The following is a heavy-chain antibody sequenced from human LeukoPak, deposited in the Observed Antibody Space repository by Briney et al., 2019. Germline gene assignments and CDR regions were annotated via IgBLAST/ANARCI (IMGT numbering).Heavy chain of an antibody. J-gene: IGHJ6*02. CDR3: ARGGLGNNYGMDV. CDR2: ISSTSTYI. Sequence: GGSLRLSCAASGFSFSSYSMKWVRQAPGKGLEWVSFISSTSTYIYYADSVKGRFTISRDNAKNSLYLQMNSLRAEDTAVYYCARGGLGNNYGMDVWGQGTTVTVSS. CDR1: GFSFSSYS. D-gene: IGHD3/OR15-3a*01. V-gene: IGHV3-21*01.